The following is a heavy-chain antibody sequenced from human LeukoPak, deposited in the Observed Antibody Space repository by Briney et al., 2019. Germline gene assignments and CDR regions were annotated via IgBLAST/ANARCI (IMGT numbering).Heavy chain of an antibody. D-gene: IGHD1-26*01. J-gene: IGHJ4*02. CDR1: GGSFSGYY. V-gene: IGHV4-34*01. CDR2: INHSGST. CDR3: ARAFRDPLSGSYYFDY. Sequence: PSETLSLTCAVYGGSFSGYYWSWIRQPPGKGLEWIGEINHSGSTNYNPSLKSRVTISVDTSKNQFSLKLSSVTAADTAVYYCARAFRDPLSGSYYFDYWGQGTLVTVSS.